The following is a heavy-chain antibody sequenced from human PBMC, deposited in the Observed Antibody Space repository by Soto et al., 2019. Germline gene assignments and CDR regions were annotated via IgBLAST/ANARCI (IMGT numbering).Heavy chain of an antibody. J-gene: IGHJ4*02. CDR1: GFTFSSYW. Sequence: GGSLRLSCAASGFTFSSYWMSWVRQAPGKGLEWVANIKQDGSEKYYVDSVKGRFTISRDNAKNSLYLQMNSLRAEDTAVYYCARLTDGYNYSFDYWGQGTLVTVSS. V-gene: IGHV3-7*01. D-gene: IGHD5-12*01. CDR2: IKQDGSEK. CDR3: ARLTDGYNYSFDY.